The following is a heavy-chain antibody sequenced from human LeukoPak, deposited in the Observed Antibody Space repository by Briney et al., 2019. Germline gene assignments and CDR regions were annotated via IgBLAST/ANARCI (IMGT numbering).Heavy chain of an antibody. V-gene: IGHV3-7*01. CDR1: GFTFTAYW. J-gene: IGHJ4*02. CDR2: IKQDGSEK. Sequence: GGSLRLSCAAPGFTFTAYWMSWVRQAPGKGPEWVANIKQDGSEKYYVDSVRGRLPISRDNAENSLFLQMNRLRVEDTAVYYCTRDFCRSSYYFDFWGQGTLVTVSS. D-gene: IGHD3-3*01. CDR3: TRDFCRSSYYFDF.